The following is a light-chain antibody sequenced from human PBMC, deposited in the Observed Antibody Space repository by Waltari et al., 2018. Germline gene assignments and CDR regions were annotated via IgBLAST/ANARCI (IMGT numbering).Light chain of an antibody. CDR2: DVT. CDR3: CPYAGIWV. J-gene: IGLJ3*02. Sequence: QSALTQPRSVSGSPGQSVTISCAGTGSDVGVFNSVSWYQQHPGKAPKLVIFDVTKRPSGVPDRFSGSKSGTSASLTVSGLQAEDEADYYCCPYAGIWVFGGGTKLTVL. CDR1: GSDVGVFNS. V-gene: IGLV2-11*01.